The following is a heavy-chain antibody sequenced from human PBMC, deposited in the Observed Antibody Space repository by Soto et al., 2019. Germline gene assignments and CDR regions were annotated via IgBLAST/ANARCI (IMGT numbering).Heavy chain of an antibody. J-gene: IGHJ5*02. CDR2: IIPIFGTA. CDR1: GGTFSSYA. Sequence: SVKVSCKASGGTFSSYAISWVRQAPGQGLEWMGGIIPIFGTANYAQKFQGRVTITADESTSTAYMELSSLRSEDTAVYYCARDERGSGSYFGRLNWFDPWGQGTLVTVSS. D-gene: IGHD3-10*01. CDR3: ARDERGSGSYFGRLNWFDP. V-gene: IGHV1-69*13.